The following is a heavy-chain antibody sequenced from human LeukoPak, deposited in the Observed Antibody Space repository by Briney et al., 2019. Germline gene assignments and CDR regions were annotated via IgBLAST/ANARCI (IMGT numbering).Heavy chain of an antibody. CDR1: GYTFTGYY. CDR2: INPNSGGT. J-gene: IGHJ3*02. Sequence: GASVKVSCKASGYTFTGYYMHWVRQAPGQGLEWMGRINPNSGGTNYAQKFQGRVTMTTDTSTSTAYMELRSLRSDDTAVYYCARIAVDIVATGCAFDIWGQGTMVTVSS. D-gene: IGHD5-12*01. CDR3: ARIAVDIVATGCAFDI. V-gene: IGHV1-2*06.